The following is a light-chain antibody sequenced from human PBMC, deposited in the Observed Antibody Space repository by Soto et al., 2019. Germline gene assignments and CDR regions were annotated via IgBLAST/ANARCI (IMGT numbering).Light chain of an antibody. J-gene: IGKJ1*01. CDR3: QQSYSRPRA. Sequence: DIQMTQSPSSLSAYVGDRVTITCRASQSISVYLNWYQQKPGKAPNLLIYSSSSLESGVPSRFSGSGSGTDFRLTISSLQPEDFANYFCQQSYSRPRAFGQGTKVEI. CDR1: QSISVY. CDR2: SSS. V-gene: IGKV1-39*01.